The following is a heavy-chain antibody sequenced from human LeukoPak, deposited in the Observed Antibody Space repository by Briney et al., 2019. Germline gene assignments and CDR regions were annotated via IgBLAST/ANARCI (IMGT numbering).Heavy chain of an antibody. CDR3: ARVPGKYAFDL. CDR2: ISNSGSST. CDR1: GFTFSDYY. V-gene: IGHV3-11*05. D-gene: IGHD3-10*01. J-gene: IGHJ3*01. Sequence: GGSLRLSCAASGFTFSDYYMSWIRQAPGKGLEWVVYISNSGSSTNYADSAKGRFTISRDNAKNSLYLQMNSLIAEDTAVYYCARVPGKYAFDLWGQGTMVTVS.